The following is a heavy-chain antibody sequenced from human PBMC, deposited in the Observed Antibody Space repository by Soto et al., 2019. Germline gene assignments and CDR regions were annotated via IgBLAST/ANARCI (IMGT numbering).Heavy chain of an antibody. D-gene: IGHD2-15*01. Sequence: ASVKVSCKASGYTFTSYDINWVRQATGQGLEWMGWMNPNSGNTGYAQKFQGRVTITRDTSASTAYMGLSSLRSEDTAVYYCARGYCSGGSCYSGYFQHWGQGTLVTVSS. CDR3: ARGYCSGGSCYSGYFQH. CDR2: MNPNSGNT. CDR1: GYTFTSYD. J-gene: IGHJ1*01. V-gene: IGHV1-8*01.